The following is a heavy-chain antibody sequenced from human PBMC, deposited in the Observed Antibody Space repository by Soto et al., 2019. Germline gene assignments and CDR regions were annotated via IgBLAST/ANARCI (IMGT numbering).Heavy chain of an antibody. J-gene: IGHJ6*03. D-gene: IGHD3-16*01. CDR2: INAGNGNT. CDR1: GYTFTSYA. Sequence: ASVKVSCKASGYTFTSYAMHWVRQAPGQRLEWMGWINAGNGNTKYSQKFQGRVTITRDTSASTAYMELSSLRSEDTAVYYCARRGGEYSPESDYYYYYMDVWGQGTTVTVSS. CDR3: ARRGGEYSPESDYYYYYMDV. V-gene: IGHV1-3*01.